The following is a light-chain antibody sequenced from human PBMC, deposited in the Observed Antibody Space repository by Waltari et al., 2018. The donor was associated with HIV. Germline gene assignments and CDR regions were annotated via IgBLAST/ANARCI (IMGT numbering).Light chain of an antibody. J-gene: IGLJ1*01. Sequence: QSALAQPASVSGSPGQSITISCTGTRSDVGGFNYVSWYQQHPGKAPKLMLYEVTNRPSGVSNRFSGSKSGNTASLTISGLQSEDEADYYCSSYTTSSTRVFGTGTKVTVL. CDR1: RSDVGGFNY. V-gene: IGLV2-14*01. CDR3: SSYTTSSTRV. CDR2: EVT.